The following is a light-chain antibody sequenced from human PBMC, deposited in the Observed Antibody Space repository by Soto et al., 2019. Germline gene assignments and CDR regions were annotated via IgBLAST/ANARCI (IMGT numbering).Light chain of an antibody. V-gene: IGKV3-15*01. CDR1: ESVTSS. CDR3: QQYNIWPLWT. Sequence: EIVMTQSSATLSLSPGDRATLSCRASESVTSSLAWYQQKPGQPPRLLVYAASTRATDVPARFSGGGSETEFTLTISSLQSEDFAVYFCQQYNIWPLWTFGQGTKVDIK. J-gene: IGKJ1*01. CDR2: AAS.